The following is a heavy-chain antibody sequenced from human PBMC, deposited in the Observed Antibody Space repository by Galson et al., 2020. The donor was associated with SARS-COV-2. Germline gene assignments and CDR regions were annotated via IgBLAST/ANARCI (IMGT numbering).Heavy chain of an antibody. Sequence: GESLKISCAASGFTFNNYAIAWVRQAPGKGLEWVSAITRGGSTYYADSVKGRFTIPRDNSKNSLFLQMNSLRVEDTAVYYCAKGSGSGDYYYYMDVWGKGTTVTISS. D-gene: IGHD2-15*01. CDR2: ITRGGST. CDR1: GFTFNNYA. CDR3: AKGSGSGDYYYYMDV. J-gene: IGHJ6*03. V-gene: IGHV3-23*01.